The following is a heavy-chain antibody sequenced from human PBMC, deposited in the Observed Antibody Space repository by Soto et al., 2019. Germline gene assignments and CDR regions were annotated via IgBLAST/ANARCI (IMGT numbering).Heavy chain of an antibody. CDR1: GFTFDDYA. J-gene: IGHJ3*02. CDR2: ISWNSGSI. V-gene: IGHV3-9*01. D-gene: IGHD3-3*01. Sequence: GGSLRLSCAASGFTFDDYAMHWIRQAPGQCLEWVSGISWNSGSIGYADSVKGRFTISRDNATHSLYLHMNSLRAEDTALYYCARVRSGYCAKRAEAFDIWGQGXMLTV. CDR3: ARVRSGYCAKRAEAFDI.